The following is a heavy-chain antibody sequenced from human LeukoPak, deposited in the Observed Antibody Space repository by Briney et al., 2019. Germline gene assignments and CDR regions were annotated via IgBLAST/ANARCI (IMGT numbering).Heavy chain of an antibody. D-gene: IGHD3-22*01. V-gene: IGHV1-3*03. J-gene: IGHJ4*02. CDR3: ARDRSSGYPREPPDY. CDR2: INAGNGNT. Sequence: GASVKVSCKASGYTFTSYAMHWVRQAPGQRLEWMGWINAGNGNTKYSQEFQGRVTITRDTSASTAYMELSGLRSEDMAVYYCARDRSSGYPREPPDYWGQGTLVTVSS. CDR1: GYTFTSYA.